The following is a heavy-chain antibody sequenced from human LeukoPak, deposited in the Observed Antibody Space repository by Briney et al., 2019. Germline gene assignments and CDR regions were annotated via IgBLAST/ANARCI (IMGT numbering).Heavy chain of an antibody. Sequence: PGGSLRLSCAASGFTVSSNYMSWVRQAPGKGLEWVSVIYSGGSTYYADSVKGRFTISRDNSKNTLYLQMNSLRAEDTAVYYCARDRRYSSGWYNGMDVWGQGTTVTVSS. CDR2: IYSGGST. D-gene: IGHD6-19*01. CDR3: ARDRRYSSGWYNGMDV. J-gene: IGHJ6*02. V-gene: IGHV3-53*01. CDR1: GFTVSSNY.